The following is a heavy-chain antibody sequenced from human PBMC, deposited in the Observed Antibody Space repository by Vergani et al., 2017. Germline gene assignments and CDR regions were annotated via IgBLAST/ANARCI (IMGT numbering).Heavy chain of an antibody. Sequence: QAQLVESGGGVVQPGGSMRLSCSASGLTLSSYGVHWVRQAPGRGLESVTFTRPHEDGAFYSASVRGRFTVSRDNSKNTLYLEMNRLNVDDTAIYYCGKTQGTVVGTWWFDPWGQGTPVTVSS. CDR2: TRPHEDGA. V-gene: IGHV3-30*02. CDR1: GLTLSSYG. D-gene: IGHD1-7*01. CDR3: GKTQGTVVGTWWFDP. J-gene: IGHJ5*02.